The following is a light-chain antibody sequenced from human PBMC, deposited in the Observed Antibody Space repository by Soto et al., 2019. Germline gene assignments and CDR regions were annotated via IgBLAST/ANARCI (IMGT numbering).Light chain of an antibody. Sequence: QSVLTQPPAVSGAPGQMVTISCTGSSSNIGARYDVHWYQQLPGTAPKLLIYGNNNRPSGVPDRFSGSKSGTSASLAITGLQAEDEADYYCQSYDSSLSGSGVFGGGTKLTVL. V-gene: IGLV1-40*01. J-gene: IGLJ3*02. CDR1: SSNIGARYD. CDR2: GNN. CDR3: QSYDSSLSGSGV.